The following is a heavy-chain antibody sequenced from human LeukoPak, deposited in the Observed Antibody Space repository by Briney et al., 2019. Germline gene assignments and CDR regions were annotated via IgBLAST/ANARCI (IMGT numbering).Heavy chain of an antibody. CDR1: GFTFSSYS. Sequence: PGGSLRLSYAASGFTFSSYSMNWVRLAPGKGLEWVSSISSSSSYIYYADSVKGRFTISRDNAKNSLYLQMNSLRAEDTAVYYCARSAAAGTYYWGQGTLVTVSS. V-gene: IGHV3-21*01. J-gene: IGHJ4*02. CDR2: ISSSSSYI. CDR3: ARSAAAGTYY. D-gene: IGHD6-13*01.